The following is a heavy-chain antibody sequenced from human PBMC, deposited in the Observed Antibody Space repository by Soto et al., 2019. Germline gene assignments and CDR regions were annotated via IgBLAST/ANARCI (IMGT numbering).Heavy chain of an antibody. CDR3: VSHPPGGAPGTYYGMDV. V-gene: IGHV3-21*04. D-gene: IGHD1-1*01. CDR2: ISSSSSYI. CDR1: GFTFSSYS. J-gene: IGHJ6*02. Sequence: GGSLRLSCAASGFTFSSYSMNWVRQAPGKGLEWVSSISSSSSYIYYADSVKGRFTISRDNSENTLYLQMNSLRAEDTAVYYCVSHPPGGAPGTYYGMDVWGQGTTVTVSS.